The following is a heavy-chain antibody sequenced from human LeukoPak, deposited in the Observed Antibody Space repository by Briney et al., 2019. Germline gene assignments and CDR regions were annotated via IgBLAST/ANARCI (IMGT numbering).Heavy chain of an antibody. J-gene: IGHJ4*02. V-gene: IGHV3-30-3*01. Sequence: PGRSLRLSCAASGFTFSSYAMHWVRQAPGKGLEWVAVISYDGSNKYYADSVKGRFTISRDNSKNTLYLQMNSVRAEDTAVYYCARQLWFGELASPFDYWGQGTLVTVSS. D-gene: IGHD3-10*01. CDR2: ISYDGSNK. CDR1: GFTFSSYA. CDR3: ARQLWFGELASPFDY.